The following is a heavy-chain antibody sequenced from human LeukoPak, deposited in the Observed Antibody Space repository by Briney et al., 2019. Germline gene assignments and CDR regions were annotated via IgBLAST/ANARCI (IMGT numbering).Heavy chain of an antibody. CDR1: GFTFSSYA. D-gene: IGHD4-17*01. V-gene: IGHV3-30-3*01. CDR2: ISYDGSNK. Sequence: GGSLRLSCAASGFTFSSYAMHWVRQAPGKGLEWVAVISYDGSNKYYADSVKGRFTISRDNSKNTLYLQMSSLRAEDTAVYYCARDDPDYGAAFDIWGQGTMVTISS. J-gene: IGHJ3*02. CDR3: ARDDPDYGAAFDI.